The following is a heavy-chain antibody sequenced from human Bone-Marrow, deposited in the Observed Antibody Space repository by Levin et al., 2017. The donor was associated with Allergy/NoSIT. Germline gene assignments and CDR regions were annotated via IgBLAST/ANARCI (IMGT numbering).Heavy chain of an antibody. CDR1: GYPFTTYY. J-gene: IGHJ6*02. CDR3: ARGRPKRETYYFYAMDF. Sequence: ASVKVSCKASGYPFTTYYIHWVRQAPGQGLRWMGIINPSNGRTTYAQTFQGRLSMTSDTSTGTVDMELTSLKSDDTAVYYCARGRPKRETYYFYAMDFWGQGTTVTVS. CDR2: INPSNGRT. V-gene: IGHV1-46*01. D-gene: IGHD1-1*01.